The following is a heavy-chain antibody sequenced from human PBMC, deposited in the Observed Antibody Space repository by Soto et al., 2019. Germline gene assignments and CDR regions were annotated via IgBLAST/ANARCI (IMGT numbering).Heavy chain of an antibody. J-gene: IGHJ5*02. V-gene: IGHV1-8*01. CDR2: MNPNSGNT. Sequence: QVQLVQSGAEVKKPGASVKVSCKASGYTFTSYDSNWVRQATGQGLEWMGWMNPNSGNTGYAQKYQGRVTMTRNTSLSTAYMELSSLISEDTAVYYCARGAVYRSGYYRFDPWGQGPLVTVSS. D-gene: IGHD3-3*01. CDR3: ARGAVYRSGYYRFDP. CDR1: GYTFTSYD.